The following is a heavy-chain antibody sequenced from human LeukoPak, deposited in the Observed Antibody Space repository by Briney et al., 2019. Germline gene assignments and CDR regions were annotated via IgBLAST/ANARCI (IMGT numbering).Heavy chain of an antibody. CDR3: AKELYDSSGYYFEGAFDI. J-gene: IGHJ3*02. CDR2: ISYDGSNK. Sequence: GRSLRLSCAASGFTFSSYGMHWVRQAPGKGLEWVAVISYDGSNKYYADSVKGRFTISRDNSKNTLYLQMSSLRAEDTDVYYCAKELYDSSGYYFEGAFDIWGQGTMVTVSS. V-gene: IGHV3-30*18. CDR1: GFTFSSYG. D-gene: IGHD3-22*01.